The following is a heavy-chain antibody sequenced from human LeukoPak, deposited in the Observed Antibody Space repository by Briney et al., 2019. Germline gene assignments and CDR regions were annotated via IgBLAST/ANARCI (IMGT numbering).Heavy chain of an antibody. CDR3: ARITPVAAFA. D-gene: IGHD2-15*01. V-gene: IGHV4-39*07. CDR1: GGSISNPDYY. Sequence: PSETLSLTCIVSGGSISNPDYYWGWIRQPPGRGLEWIGSFYYSGTTYYNPSLKSRVTISVDTSKNQFSLKLTSATAADTAVYYCARITPVAAFAWGQGMLVTVSS. J-gene: IGHJ5*02. CDR2: FYYSGTT.